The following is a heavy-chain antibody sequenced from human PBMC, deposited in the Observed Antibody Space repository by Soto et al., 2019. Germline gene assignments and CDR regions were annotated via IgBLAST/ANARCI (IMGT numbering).Heavy chain of an antibody. V-gene: IGHV1-18*01. CDR3: ASGGVAAAATSAYYYMDV. J-gene: IGHJ6*03. Sequence: ASVKVSCEASGYTFTSYGISCVRQAPGQGVEWMGWISAYNGNTNYAQKLQGRVTMTTDTSTSTAYMELRSLRSDDTAVYYCASGGVAAAATSAYYYMDVWGKGTTVTVSS. D-gene: IGHD6-13*01. CDR1: GYTFTSYG. CDR2: ISAYNGNT.